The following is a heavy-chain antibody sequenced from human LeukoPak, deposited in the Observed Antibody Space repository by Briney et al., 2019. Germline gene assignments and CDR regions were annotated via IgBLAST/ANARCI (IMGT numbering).Heavy chain of an antibody. J-gene: IGHJ6*02. V-gene: IGHV1-2*02. CDR1: GYTFTGYY. CDR3: AVLSSTSVYYYGMDV. D-gene: IGHD2-2*01. Sequence: ASVKVSCKASGYTFTGYYMHWVRQAPGQGLEWVGWISPNSGGTNYAQKFQGRVTMTRDTSISTAYMELSRLRSDDTAAYYCAVLSSTSVYYYGMDVWGQGTTVTVSS. CDR2: ISPNSGGT.